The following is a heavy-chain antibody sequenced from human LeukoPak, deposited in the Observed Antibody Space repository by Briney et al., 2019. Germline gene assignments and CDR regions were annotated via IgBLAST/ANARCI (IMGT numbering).Heavy chain of an antibody. Sequence: SETLSLTCAVYGGSFSGYYWSWIRQPPGKGLEWIGEINHSGSTNYNPSLKSRVTISVDTSKNQFSLKLSSVTAADTAVYYCAGGYCSSTSCATKPPQLNWFDPWGQGTLVTVSS. CDR2: INHSGST. D-gene: IGHD2-2*01. V-gene: IGHV4-34*01. J-gene: IGHJ5*02. CDR1: GGSFSGYY. CDR3: AGGYCSSTSCATKPPQLNWFDP.